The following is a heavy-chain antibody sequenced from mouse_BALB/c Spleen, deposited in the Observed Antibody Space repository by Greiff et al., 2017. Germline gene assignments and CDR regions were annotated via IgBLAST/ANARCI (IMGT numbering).Heavy chain of an antibody. CDR2: IRSKSNNYAT. V-gene: IGHV10-1*02. CDR1: GFTFNTYA. Sequence: GGGLVQPKGSLKLSCAASGFTFNTYAMNWVRQAPGKGLEWVARIRSKSNNYATYYADSVKDRFTISRDDSQSMLYLQMNNLKTEDTAMYYCVRQGLRYYFDYWGQGTTLTVSS. J-gene: IGHJ2*01. CDR3: VRQGLRYYFDY. D-gene: IGHD2-2*01.